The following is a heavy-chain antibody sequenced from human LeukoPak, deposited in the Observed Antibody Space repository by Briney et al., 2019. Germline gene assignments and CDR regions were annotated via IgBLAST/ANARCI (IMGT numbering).Heavy chain of an antibody. CDR2: IKQDGSEK. J-gene: IGHJ4*02. Sequence: TGGSLRLSCAASGFTFSSYWMSWVRQAPGKGLEWVANIKQDGSEKYYVDSVKGRFTISRDNAKNSLFLQMNSLRVEDTAVYYCARGGGSYYEGAMCDYWGQGTLVTVSS. CDR1: GFTFSSYW. D-gene: IGHD1-26*01. CDR3: ARGGGSYYEGAMCDY. V-gene: IGHV3-7*03.